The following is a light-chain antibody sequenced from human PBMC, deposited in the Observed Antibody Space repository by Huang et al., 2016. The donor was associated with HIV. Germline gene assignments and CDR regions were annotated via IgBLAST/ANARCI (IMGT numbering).Light chain of an antibody. J-gene: IGKJ4*01. CDR3: QQRTS. Sequence: EIVLTQAQATLSLSPGERATLSCRASQSVNSYLAWYQQQPGQAPRLLMYDTSNRATDIPGRFSGSGSETDFTLTISSLEPEDFAVYYCQQRTSFGGGTRVEIK. V-gene: IGKV3-11*01. CDR2: DTS. CDR1: QSVNSY.